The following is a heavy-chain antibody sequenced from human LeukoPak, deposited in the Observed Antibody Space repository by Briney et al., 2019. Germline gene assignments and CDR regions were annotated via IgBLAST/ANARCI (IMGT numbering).Heavy chain of an antibody. V-gene: IGHV1-18*04. CDR2: ISAHNGDT. J-gene: IGHJ6*02. CDR3: ASSGGIVAMIGGYYYGMDV. D-gene: IGHD5-12*01. CDR1: GYTFTGYY. Sequence: ASVKVSCKASGYTFTGYYMHWVRQAPGQGLEWMGWISAHNGDTNYAQNFQGRVTMTTDTSTRTAYMELRSLTSDDTAVYYCASSGGIVAMIGGYYYGMDVWGQGTTVTVSS.